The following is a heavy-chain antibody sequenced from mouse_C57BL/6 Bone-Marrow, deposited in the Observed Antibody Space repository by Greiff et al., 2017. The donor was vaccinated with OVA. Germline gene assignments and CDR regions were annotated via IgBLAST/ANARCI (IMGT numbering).Heavy chain of an antibody. CDR3: ARHGTTVDHYWYFDV. J-gene: IGHJ1*03. Sequence: EVNVVESGGDLVKPGGSLKLSCAASGFTFSSYGMSWVRQTPDKRLEWVATISSGGSYTYYPDSAKGRFTISRDNAKNTQYLRMSSLKSEDTAMYYCARHGTTVDHYWYFDVWGTGTTVTVSS. V-gene: IGHV5-6*01. CDR1: GFTFSSYG. D-gene: IGHD1-1*01. CDR2: ISSGGSYT.